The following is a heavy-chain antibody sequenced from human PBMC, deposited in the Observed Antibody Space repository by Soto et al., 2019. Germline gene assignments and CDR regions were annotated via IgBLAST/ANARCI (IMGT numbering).Heavy chain of an antibody. CDR2: ISGSGGST. D-gene: IGHD4-17*01. V-gene: IGHV3-23*01. CDR1: GLTFSSHA. J-gene: IGHJ5*02. Sequence: EVQLLESGGGLVQPGGSLRLSCAASGLTFSSHAMTWVRQALGKGLEWVSTISGSGGSTYYADSVKGRVTISRDNSKNTLYLQMNSLRAEDTAVYYCAKAGTATVTTWFDPWGQGTLVTVSS. CDR3: AKAGTATVTTWFDP.